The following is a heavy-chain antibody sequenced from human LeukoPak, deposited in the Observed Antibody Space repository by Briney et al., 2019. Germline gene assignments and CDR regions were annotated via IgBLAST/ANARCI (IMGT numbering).Heavy chain of an antibody. CDR3: ARGRESYYGSGSYSPLRADALDI. CDR1: GGSISSYY. D-gene: IGHD3-10*01. V-gene: IGHV4-59*01. CDR2: IYNSGST. J-gene: IGHJ3*02. Sequence: SETLSLTCTVSGGSISSYYWGWIRQPPGKGLEWIGNIYNSGSTNDNPSLKSRVTISVDMSKNQFSLKLRSVTAADTAVYYCARGRESYYGSGSYSPLRADALDIWGQGTKVTVSS.